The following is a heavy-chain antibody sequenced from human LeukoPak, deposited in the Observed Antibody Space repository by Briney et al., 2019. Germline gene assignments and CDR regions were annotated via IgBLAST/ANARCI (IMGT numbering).Heavy chain of an antibody. CDR1: GGSISSYY. J-gene: IGHJ3*02. D-gene: IGHD6-6*01. CDR2: IYYSGST. CDR3: ARGVAARPDAFDI. V-gene: IGHV4-59*01. Sequence: ASETLSLTCTVSGGSISSYYWSWIRQPPGKGLEWIGYIYYSGSTNYNPSLKSRVTISVDTSKNQFSLKLSSVTAADTAVYYCARGVAARPDAFDIWGQGTMVTVSS.